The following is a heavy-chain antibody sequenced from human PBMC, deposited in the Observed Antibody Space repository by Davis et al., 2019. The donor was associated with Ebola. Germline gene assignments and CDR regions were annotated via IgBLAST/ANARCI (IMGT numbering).Heavy chain of an antibody. CDR1: GGTFSSYA. J-gene: IGHJ6*02. CDR2: IIPIFGTA. D-gene: IGHD3-10*01. CDR3: ARSSYSRGSGSYFWDYYYGMDV. Sequence: SVKVSCKASGGTFSSYAISWVRQAPGQGLEWMGGIIPIFGTANYAQKFQGRVTITADESTSTAYMELSSLRSEDTAVYYCARSSYSRGSGSYFWDYYYGMDVWGQGTTVTVSS. V-gene: IGHV1-69*13.